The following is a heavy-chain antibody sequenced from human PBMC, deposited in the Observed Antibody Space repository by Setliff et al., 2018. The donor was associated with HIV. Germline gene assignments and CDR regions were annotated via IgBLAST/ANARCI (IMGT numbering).Heavy chain of an antibody. J-gene: IGHJ6*03. CDR2: MNPNSGNT. Sequence: GASVKVSCKASGYTFSSYNINWVRQATGQGLEWMGWMNPNSGNTGYAQKFQGRVTITADESTSTAYMELSSLRSEDTAVYYCARDPRIAVARDYYYYYMDVWGKGTTVTVSS. CDR1: GYTFSSYN. CDR3: ARDPRIAVARDYYYYYMDV. D-gene: IGHD6-19*01. V-gene: IGHV1-8*03.